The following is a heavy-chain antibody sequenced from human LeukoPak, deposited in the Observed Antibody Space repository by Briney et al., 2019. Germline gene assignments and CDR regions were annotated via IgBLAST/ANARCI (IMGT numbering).Heavy chain of an antibody. J-gene: IGHJ3*02. Sequence: SETLSLTCTVSGGSISSGDYYWSWIRQPPGKGLEWIGYIYYSGSTYYNPSLKSRVTISVDTSKNQFSLKLSSVTATDTAVYYCATHSPMITFGGVIAPRNDAFDIWGQGTMVTVSS. CDR3: ATHSPMITFGGVIAPRNDAFDI. CDR1: GGSISSGDYY. V-gene: IGHV4-30-4*01. CDR2: IYYSGST. D-gene: IGHD3-16*02.